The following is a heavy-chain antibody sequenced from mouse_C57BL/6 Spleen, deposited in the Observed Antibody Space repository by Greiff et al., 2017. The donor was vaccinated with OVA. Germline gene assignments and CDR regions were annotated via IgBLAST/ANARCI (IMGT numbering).Heavy chain of an antibody. D-gene: IGHD2-1*01. V-gene: IGHV1-50*01. CDR1: GYTFTSYW. CDR3: ARNGNYPYYFDY. Sequence: QVQLKQPGAELVKPGASVKLSCKASGYTFTSYWMQWVKQRPGQGLEWIGEIDPSDSYTNYNQKFKGKATLTVDTSSSTAYMQLSSLTSEDSAVYYCARNGNYPYYFDYWGQGTTLTVSS. CDR2: IDPSDSYT. J-gene: IGHJ2*01.